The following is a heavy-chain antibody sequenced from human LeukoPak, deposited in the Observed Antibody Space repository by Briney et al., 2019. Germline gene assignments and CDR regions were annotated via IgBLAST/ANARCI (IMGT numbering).Heavy chain of an antibody. V-gene: IGHV1-8*01. J-gene: IGHJ4*02. CDR1: GYTFTSYD. CDR3: ARGPPSWGYDY. D-gene: IGHD2-2*01. Sequence: ASVKVSCKASGYTFTSYDFNWVRQATGQRPEWMGWMSPNSGDTGNAQKFQDRVTMTRNTSISTAYMELSSLRSDDTAVYYCARGPPSWGYDYWGPGTLVTVSS. CDR2: MSPNSGDT.